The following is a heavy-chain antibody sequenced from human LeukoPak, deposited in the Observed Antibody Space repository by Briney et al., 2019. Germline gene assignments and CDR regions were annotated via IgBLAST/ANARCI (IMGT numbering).Heavy chain of an antibody. D-gene: IGHD3-10*01. CDR3: AKARSPYYYGSGSEIDAFDI. J-gene: IGHJ3*02. CDR2: ISGSGGST. V-gene: IGHV3-23*01. CDR1: GFTFSSYG. Sequence: GGSLRLSCAASGFTFSSYGMSWVRQAPGKGLEWVSAISGSGGSTYYADSVKGRFTISRDNSKNTLYLQMNSLRAEDTAVYYCAKARSPYYYGSGSEIDAFDIWGQGTMVTVSS.